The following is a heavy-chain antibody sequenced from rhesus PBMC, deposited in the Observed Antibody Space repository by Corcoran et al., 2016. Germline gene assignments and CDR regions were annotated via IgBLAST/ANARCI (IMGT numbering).Heavy chain of an antibody. J-gene: IGHJ5-1*01. Sequence: QVQLQESGPAVVKPSETLSLTCAVSGGSISSGYDWSWIRLSPGKGLEWIGYIHGSSGSTNYNPSLKSRVTISKDTSKNQFSLKLSSMTTADTAVYYCAGYSSPIGYRFDVWGPGVLVTVSS. D-gene: IGHD6-13*01. CDR2: IHGSSGST. CDR1: GGSISSGYD. V-gene: IGHV4S7*01. CDR3: AGYSSPIGYRFDV.